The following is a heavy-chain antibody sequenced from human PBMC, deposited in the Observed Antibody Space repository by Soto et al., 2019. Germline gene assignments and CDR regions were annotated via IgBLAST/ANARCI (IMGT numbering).Heavy chain of an antibody. D-gene: IGHD4-17*01. V-gene: IGHV4-59*01. Sequence: QVQLQESGPGLVRPSETLSLTCTVSGGSISSYYWSWIRQPPGKGLEWIGYIYNSGSTNYNPSLKSRVTISVDTSKTRFSLKLSSVTAADTAVYYCSYGDSRGPFDSWGQGTLVTVSS. CDR1: GGSISSYY. CDR2: IYNSGST. J-gene: IGHJ4*02. CDR3: SYGDSRGPFDS.